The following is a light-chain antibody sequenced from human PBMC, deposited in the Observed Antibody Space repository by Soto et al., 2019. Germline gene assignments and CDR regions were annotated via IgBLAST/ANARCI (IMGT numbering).Light chain of an antibody. CDR2: GNS. J-gene: IGLJ2*01. CDR1: SSNIGAGYH. CDR3: QSYDSSLSGSV. V-gene: IGLV1-40*01. Sequence: QSVLTQPPSVSGAPGQRVTISCTGSSSNIGAGYHVHWYQHLPGTAPKLFIYGNSNRPSGVPDRFSGSKSGTSASLAITGLQAEDEADDYCQSYDSSLSGSVFGGGTKLTVL.